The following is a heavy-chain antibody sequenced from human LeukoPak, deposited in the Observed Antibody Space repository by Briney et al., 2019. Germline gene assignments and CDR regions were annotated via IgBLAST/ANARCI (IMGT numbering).Heavy chain of an antibody. CDR2: IYRSGST. CDR1: GYSISSGYY. V-gene: IGHV4-38-2*01. D-gene: IGHD2-2*01. Sequence: KPSETLSLTCAVSGYSISSGYYWVWIRQPPGKGLEWIGSIYRSGSTNYNPSLKSRVTISVDTSNNQFSLKLTSVTAADTAVYYCARGDCSSTICYSPMDVWGKGTTVTVSS. J-gene: IGHJ6*03. CDR3: ARGDCSSTICYSPMDV.